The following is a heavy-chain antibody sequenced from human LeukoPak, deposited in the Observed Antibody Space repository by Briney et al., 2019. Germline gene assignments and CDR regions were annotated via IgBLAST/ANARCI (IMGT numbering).Heavy chain of an antibody. D-gene: IGHD6-13*01. CDR1: GFTFISYA. Sequence: GGSLRLSCAASGFTFISYAMSWVRQAPGKGLEWVSGISGSGGSTYYADSVKGRFIISRDNSKNTLYLQMNSLRLEDAAVYYCAKGGDSWYTFEDWGQGTQVTVSS. CDR3: AKGGDSWYTFED. CDR2: ISGSGGST. J-gene: IGHJ4*02. V-gene: IGHV3-23*01.